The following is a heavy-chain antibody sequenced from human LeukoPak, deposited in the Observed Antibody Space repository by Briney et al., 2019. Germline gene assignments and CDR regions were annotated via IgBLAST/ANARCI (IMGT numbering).Heavy chain of an antibody. CDR3: ARKIFGSGSYPDF. V-gene: IGHV3-33*01. CDR2: IWHDGSHK. J-gene: IGHJ4*02. Sequence: GRSLRLSCAASGFSFDTYAMHWVRQAPAQGLEWVALIWHDGSHKFYSNSVRGQFTISRDNSKNTVYLQMNNLRPDDTAVYYCARKIFGSGSYPDFWGQGTLVTVSS. CDR1: GFSFDTYA. D-gene: IGHD3-10*01.